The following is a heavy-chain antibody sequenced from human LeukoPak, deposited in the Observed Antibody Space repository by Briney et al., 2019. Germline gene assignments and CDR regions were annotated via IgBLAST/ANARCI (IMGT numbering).Heavy chain of an antibody. V-gene: IGHV6-1*01. CDR3: AREITIFRGVINPLDY. CDR1: GDSVSSYNAA. CDR2: TYYRSSWTN. D-gene: IGHD3-10*01. Sequence: SQTLSLTCAISGDSVSSYNAAWNWIRQSPSRGLEWLGRTYYRSSWTNHYAVSVRSRITINPDTSKNQVSLQLNSVTPEDTAMYYCAREITIFRGVINPLDYWGQGTLVTVSS. J-gene: IGHJ4*02.